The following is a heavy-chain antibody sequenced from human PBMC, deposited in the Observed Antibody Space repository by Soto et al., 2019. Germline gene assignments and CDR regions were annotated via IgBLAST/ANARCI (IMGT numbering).Heavy chain of an antibody. CDR3: ALALGHTTGLDY. J-gene: IGHJ4*02. D-gene: IGHD6-19*01. V-gene: IGHV4-31*02. CDR1: GASTVSHYH. CDR2: ILNTGTT. Sequence: QVQLQESGPGLVKPSQTLSLTCSVSGASTVSHYHWTWIRQPPGKGLEWMGYILNTGTTFYNPSLTRRCSISMNTSGNHFYLELRSVTAADTAGYYCALALGHTTGLDYGGQGPLVTLSS.